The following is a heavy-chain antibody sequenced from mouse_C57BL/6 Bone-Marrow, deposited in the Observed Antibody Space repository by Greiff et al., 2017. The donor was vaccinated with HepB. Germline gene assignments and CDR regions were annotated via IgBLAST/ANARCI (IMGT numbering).Heavy chain of an antibody. V-gene: IGHV14-4*01. CDR1: GFNIKDDY. CDR2: IDPENGDT. CDR3: TTRTLS. J-gene: IGHJ3*01. D-gene: IGHD6-1*01. Sequence: EVKLVESGAELVRPGASVKLSCTASGFNIKDDYMHWVKQRPEQGLEWIGWIDPENGDTEYASKFQGKATITADTSSNTAYLQLSSLTSEDTAVYYCTTRTLSWGQGTLVTVSA.